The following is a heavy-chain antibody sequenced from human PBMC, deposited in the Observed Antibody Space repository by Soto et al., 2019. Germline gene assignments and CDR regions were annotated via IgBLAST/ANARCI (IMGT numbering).Heavy chain of an antibody. CDR2: IYYSGST. CDR3: ARHRGEWFGEPPGWFDP. J-gene: IGHJ5*02. Sequence: SETLSLTCTVSGGSISSSSYYWGWIRQPPGKGLEWIGSIYYSGSTYYNPSLKSRVTISVDTSKNQFSLKLSSVTAADTAVYYCARHRGEWFGEPPGWFDPWGQGTLVTVSS. CDR1: GGSISSSSYY. D-gene: IGHD3-10*01. V-gene: IGHV4-39*01.